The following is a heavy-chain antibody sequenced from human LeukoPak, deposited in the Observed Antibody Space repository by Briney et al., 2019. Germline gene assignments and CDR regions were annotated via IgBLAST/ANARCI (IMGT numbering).Heavy chain of an antibody. V-gene: IGHV3-7*01. CDR1: GFTFSSYW. D-gene: IGHD6-6*01. Sequence: GGSLRLSCAASGFTFSSYWMSWVRQAPGKGLEWVANIKQDGSEEYYVDSVKGRFTISRDNAKNSLYLQMNSLRAEDTAVYYCARESKYSSSPYCFDYWGQGTLVTVSS. J-gene: IGHJ4*02. CDR2: IKQDGSEE. CDR3: ARESKYSSSPYCFDY.